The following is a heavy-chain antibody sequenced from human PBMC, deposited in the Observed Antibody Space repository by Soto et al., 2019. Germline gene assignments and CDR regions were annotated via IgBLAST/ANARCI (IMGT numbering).Heavy chain of an antibody. D-gene: IGHD2-15*01. Sequence: GGSLRLSCAASGFTFSDYAMSWVRQAPGKGLEWVSLITKSAYRTSYADSVKGRFIISRDNSENTLSLHMNSLGAEDTAIYYCAKFRGYCGDGSCFFFDYWGRGSLVTVSS. CDR3: AKFRGYCGDGSCFFFDY. CDR2: ITKSAYRT. CDR1: GFTFSDYA. V-gene: IGHV3-23*01. J-gene: IGHJ4*02.